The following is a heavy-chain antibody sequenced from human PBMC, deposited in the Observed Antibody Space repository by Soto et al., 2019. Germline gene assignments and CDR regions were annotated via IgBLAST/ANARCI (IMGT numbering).Heavy chain of an antibody. Sequence: PGGSLRLSCAASGFTFSSYAISWVRQAPGKGLEWVSAISGSGGSTYYADSVKGRFTISRDNSKNTLYLQMNSLRAEDTAVYYCAKERDGSGSSILNWFDPWGQGTLVNVSS. V-gene: IGHV3-23*01. CDR2: ISGSGGST. CDR3: AKERDGSGSSILNWFDP. CDR1: GFTFSSYA. D-gene: IGHD3-10*01. J-gene: IGHJ5*02.